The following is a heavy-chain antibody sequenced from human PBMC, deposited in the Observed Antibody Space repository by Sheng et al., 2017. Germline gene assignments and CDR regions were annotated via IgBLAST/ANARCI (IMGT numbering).Heavy chain of an antibody. Sequence: QVQLVQSGAEVKKPGSSVKVSCKASGGTFSSYAISWVRQAPGQGLEWMGGIIPILGIANYAQKFQGRVTITADKSTSTAYMELSSLRSEDTAVYYCARHAHYDFWSGYSASASGFDYWGQGTLVTVSS. J-gene: IGHJ4*02. CDR2: IIPILGIA. CDR3: ARHAHYDFWSGYSASASGFDY. CDR1: GGTFSSYA. V-gene: IGHV1-69*04. D-gene: IGHD3-3*01.